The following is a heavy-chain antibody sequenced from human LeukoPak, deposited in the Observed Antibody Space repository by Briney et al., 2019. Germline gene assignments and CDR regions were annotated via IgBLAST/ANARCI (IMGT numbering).Heavy chain of an antibody. CDR2: ISPYNSNT. Sequence: ASVKVSCKASVYTFTRYLMHWVRQAPGQGLEWMGWISPYNSNTRYAQKFQGRVAMTTDTSTTTAYMELRGLRINDSVVYYCARAGSGSGWYFDYWGQGTLVTVSS. J-gene: IGHJ4*02. CDR3: ARAGSGSGWYFDY. CDR1: VYTFTRYL. D-gene: IGHD6-19*01. V-gene: IGHV1-18*04.